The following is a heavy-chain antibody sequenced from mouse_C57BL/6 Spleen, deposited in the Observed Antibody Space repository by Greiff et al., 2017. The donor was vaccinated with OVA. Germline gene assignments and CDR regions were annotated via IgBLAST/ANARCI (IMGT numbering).Heavy chain of an antibody. CDR1: GFSFNTYA. Sequence: DAGGGLVQPKGSLKLSCAASGFSFNTYAMNWVRQAPGKGLEWVARIRSKSNNYATYYADSVKDRFTISRDDSESMLYLQMNNLKTEDTAMYYCVRHGNYEGYYAMDYWGQGTSVTVSS. V-gene: IGHV10-1*01. D-gene: IGHD2-1*01. J-gene: IGHJ4*01. CDR3: VRHGNYEGYYAMDY. CDR2: IRSKSNNYAT.